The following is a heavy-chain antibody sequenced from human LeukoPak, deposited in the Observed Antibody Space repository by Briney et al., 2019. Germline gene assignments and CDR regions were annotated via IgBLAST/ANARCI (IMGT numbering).Heavy chain of an antibody. CDR2: INPNSGGT. Sequence: ASVKVSCKASGYTFTGYNFHWVRQAPGQGLEWMGWINPNSGGTNYAQKLQGRVTMTRDTSISTAYMELSRLRSDDTDVYYCAREAVAGTGLDYWGQGTLVTVSS. CDR3: AREAVAGTGLDY. D-gene: IGHD6-19*01. J-gene: IGHJ4*02. V-gene: IGHV1-2*02. CDR1: GYTFTGYN.